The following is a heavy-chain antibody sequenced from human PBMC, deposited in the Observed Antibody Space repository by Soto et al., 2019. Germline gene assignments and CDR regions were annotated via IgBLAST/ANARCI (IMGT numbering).Heavy chain of an antibody. CDR3: ARAIDNYYYGMYV. CDR1: GFTFSSYS. V-gene: IGHV3-21*01. D-gene: IGHD1-26*01. Sequence: EVQLVESGGGLVKPGGSLRLSCAASGFTFSSYSMNWVRQAPGKGLEWVSSISSSRSYIYYADSVKGRFTISRDNAKNSLYLQMNSLRAEDTAVYYCARAIDNYYYGMYVWGQGTTVTVSS. J-gene: IGHJ6*02. CDR2: ISSSRSYI.